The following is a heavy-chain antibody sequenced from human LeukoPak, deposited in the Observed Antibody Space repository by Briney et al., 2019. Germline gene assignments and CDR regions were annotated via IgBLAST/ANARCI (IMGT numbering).Heavy chain of an antibody. J-gene: IGHJ4*02. CDR3: ARSYDSSGYYYEGGAFDY. CDR2: SYYSGST. CDR1: GGSISSSSYY. V-gene: IGHV4-39*07. D-gene: IGHD3-22*01. Sequence: SETLSLTCTVSGGSISSSSYYWGWIRQPPGKGLEWIGSSYYSGSTYYNPSLKNRITISVDTSKNQFSLKLSSVTAADTAVYYCARSYDSSGYYYEGGAFDYWGQGTLVTVSS.